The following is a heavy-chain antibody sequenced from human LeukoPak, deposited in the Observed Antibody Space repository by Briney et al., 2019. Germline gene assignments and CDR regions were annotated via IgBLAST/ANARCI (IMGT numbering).Heavy chain of an antibody. J-gene: IGHJ3*02. CDR1: GYTFTSYA. V-gene: IGHV1-3*01. D-gene: IGHD2-2*01. Sequence: ASVKVSCKASGYTFTSYAMHWVRQAPGQRLEWMGWINAGNGNTKYSQKFQGRVTITRDTSASTAYMELSSLRSEDTAVYYCARGRDIAVVPARTGAFDIWGQGTMVTVSS. CDR3: ARGRDIAVVPARTGAFDI. CDR2: INAGNGNT.